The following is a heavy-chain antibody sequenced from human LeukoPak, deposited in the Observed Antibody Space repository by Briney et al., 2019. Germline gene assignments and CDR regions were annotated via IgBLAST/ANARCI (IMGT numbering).Heavy chain of an antibody. J-gene: IGHJ4*02. V-gene: IGHV3-48*01. Sequence: PGGSLRLSCAASGFTFSSYSMNWVRQAPGKGLEWVSYISSSSSTIYYADSVKGRFTISRDNAKNSLYLQMNSLRAEDTAVYYCARSLWADIAMAGGTFDYWGQGTLVTVSS. CDR2: ISSSSSTI. CDR3: ARSLWADIAMAGGTFDY. CDR1: GFTFSSYS. D-gene: IGHD6-19*01.